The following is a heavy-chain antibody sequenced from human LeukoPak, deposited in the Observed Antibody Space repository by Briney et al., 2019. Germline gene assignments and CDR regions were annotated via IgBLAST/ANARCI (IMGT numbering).Heavy chain of an antibody. CDR3: ARSLGYSGYDPPPPFDY. CDR2: ISSSSSYI. V-gene: IGHV3-21*01. J-gene: IGHJ4*02. Sequence: PGGSLRLSCAASGFTFSSYSMNWVRQAPGQGLEWVSSISSSSSYIYYADSVKGRFTISRDNAKNSLYLQMNSLRAGDTAVYYCARSLGYSGYDPPPPFDYWGQGTLVTVSP. D-gene: IGHD5-12*01. CDR1: GFTFSSYS.